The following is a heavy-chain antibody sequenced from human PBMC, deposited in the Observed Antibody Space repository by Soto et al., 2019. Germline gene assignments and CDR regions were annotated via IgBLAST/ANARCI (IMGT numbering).Heavy chain of an antibody. J-gene: IGHJ4*02. V-gene: IGHV4-39*01. CDR3: ARYYDFWSGSYYFDY. CDR2: IYYSGST. CDR1: GGSISSSCYY. D-gene: IGHD3-3*01. Sequence: SETLSLTCTVSGGSISSSCYYWGWLRQPPGKGLEWIGSIYYSGSTYYNPSLKSRVTISVDTSKNQFSLKLSSVTAADTAVYYCARYYDFWSGSYYFDYWGQGTLVT.